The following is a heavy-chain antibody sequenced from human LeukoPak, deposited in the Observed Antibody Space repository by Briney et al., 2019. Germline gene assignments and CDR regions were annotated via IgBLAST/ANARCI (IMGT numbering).Heavy chain of an antibody. J-gene: IGHJ6*02. CDR1: GFTFSSYS. CDR3: GAICGGDCYSFYGMDV. V-gene: IGHV3-21*01. Sequence: GVSLRLSCAASGFTFSSYSMNWVRRAPGKGLEWVSSISSSSSYIYYADSVKGRFTISRDNAKNSLYLQMNSLRAEDTAVYYCGAICGGDCYSFYGMDVWGQGTTVTVSS. CDR2: ISSSSSYI. D-gene: IGHD2-21*02.